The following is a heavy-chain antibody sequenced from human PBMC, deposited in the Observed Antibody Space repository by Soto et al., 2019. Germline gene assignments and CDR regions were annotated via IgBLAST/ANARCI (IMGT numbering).Heavy chain of an antibody. CDR2: ISGSGGST. CDR1: GFTFSSYA. D-gene: IGHD3-22*01. J-gene: IGHJ4*02. CDR3: AKDRDYYDSSGYYPDY. V-gene: IGHV3-23*01. Sequence: GGSLRLSCAASGFTFSSYAMSWVRQAPGKGLEWVSAISGSGGSTYYADSVKGRFTISRDNSKNTLYLQMNSLRAEDTAVYYCAKDRDYYDSSGYYPDYWGQGTLVTVSS.